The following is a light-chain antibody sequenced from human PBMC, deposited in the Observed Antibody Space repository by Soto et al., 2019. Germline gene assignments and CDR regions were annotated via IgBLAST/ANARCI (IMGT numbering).Light chain of an antibody. CDR3: QQYGSSRIT. V-gene: IGKV3-15*01. CDR2: GAS. Sequence: EIVMTQSPATLSPSPGERATLSCRASQSVSSDLAWYQQKPGQAPRLLIYGASTRATGIPARFSGSGSGTEFTLTISSLQSEDFAVYYCQQYGSSRITFGQGTRLEIK. CDR1: QSVSSD. J-gene: IGKJ5*01.